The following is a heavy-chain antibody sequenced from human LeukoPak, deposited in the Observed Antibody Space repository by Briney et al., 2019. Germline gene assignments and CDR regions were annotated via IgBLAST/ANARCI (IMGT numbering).Heavy chain of an antibody. D-gene: IGHD6-19*01. CDR1: GFTFSTYW. CDR3: TTTRPYGTTWAGAFED. V-gene: IGHV3-23*01. Sequence: GGSLRLSCAASGFTFSTYWMSWVRQAPGKGLEWVSTVTSRSATHYTDSVKGRFITSRDSSKNTLFLQMNSLRAEDTALYYCTTTRPYGTTWAGAFEDWGQGTRSPSPQ. J-gene: IGHJ4*02. CDR2: VTSRSAT.